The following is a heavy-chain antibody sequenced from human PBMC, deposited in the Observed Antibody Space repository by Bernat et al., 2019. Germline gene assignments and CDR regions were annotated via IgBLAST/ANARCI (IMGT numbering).Heavy chain of an antibody. CDR3: AKSGIAFYDAFDI. D-gene: IGHD3-3*02. CDR1: GFTFSSYG. CDR2: IWYDGSNK. V-gene: IGHV3-33*06. Sequence: QVQLVESGGGVVQPGRSLRLSCAASGFTFSSYGMHWVRQAPGKGLEWVAVIWYDGSNKYYADSVKGRFTISRDNSKNTLYLQMNSLRAEDTAVYYCAKSGIAFYDAFDIWGQGTMVTVSS. J-gene: IGHJ3*02.